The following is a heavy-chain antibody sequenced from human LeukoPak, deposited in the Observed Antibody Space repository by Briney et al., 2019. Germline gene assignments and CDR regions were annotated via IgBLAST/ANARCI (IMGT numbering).Heavy chain of an antibody. D-gene: IGHD2-2*01. CDR3: ARHPNIVVVPAAFDP. Sequence: SETLSLTCAVYGGSFGGYYWSWIRQPPGKGLEWIGEINHSGSTNYNPSLKSRVTISVDTSKNQFSLKLSSVTAADTAVYYCARHPNIVVVPAAFDPWGQGTLVTVSS. J-gene: IGHJ5*02. CDR2: INHSGST. V-gene: IGHV4-34*01. CDR1: GGSFGGYY.